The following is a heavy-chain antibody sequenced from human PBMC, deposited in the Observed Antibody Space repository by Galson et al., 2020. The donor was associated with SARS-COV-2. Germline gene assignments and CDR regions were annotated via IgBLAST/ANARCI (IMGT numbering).Heavy chain of an antibody. CDR1: GYTFTGNY. V-gene: IGHV1-2*02. Sequence: ASVTVSCKASGYTFTGNYIHWVRQAPGQGLEWMGWINPNGGGTNYALRFQGRVTMTRDTSITTAYMELSRLRSDDTAVYYCARDSYYYDTSGYFNLWGQGTPVTVSS. J-gene: IGHJ4*02. CDR3: ARDSYYYDTSGYFNL. D-gene: IGHD3-22*01. CDR2: INPNGGGT.